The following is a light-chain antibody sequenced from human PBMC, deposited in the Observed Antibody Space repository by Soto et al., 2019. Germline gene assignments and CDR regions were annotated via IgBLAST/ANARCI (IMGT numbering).Light chain of an antibody. CDR3: SSCTSSSTLCV. Sequence: QSVLTQPASVSGSPGQSITISCTGTSGDVGAYDYVSWYQHHPGKAPKLMIYDVTTRPSGVSDRFSGSKSGNTASLTISGLQAGDEADYYCSSCTSSSTLCVFGTGTKVTVL. V-gene: IGLV2-14*03. CDR2: DVT. J-gene: IGLJ1*01. CDR1: SGDVGAYDY.